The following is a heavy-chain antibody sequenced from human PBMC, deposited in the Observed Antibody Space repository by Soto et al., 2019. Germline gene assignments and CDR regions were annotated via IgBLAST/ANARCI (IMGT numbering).Heavy chain of an antibody. CDR3: ARGYYDILTGYYDNWFDP. D-gene: IGHD3-9*01. CDR1: WGSISNYY. V-gene: IGHV4-59*01. CDR2: INDVDSGFT. Sequence: SETLSLTCTVSWGSISNYYWIRIRQSPGKGLEWIGYINDVDSGFTNYNPSLKSRVTISVDTSKNQFSLELSSVTAADTAVYYCARGYYDILTGYYDNWFDPWGQGTLVTVSS. J-gene: IGHJ5*02.